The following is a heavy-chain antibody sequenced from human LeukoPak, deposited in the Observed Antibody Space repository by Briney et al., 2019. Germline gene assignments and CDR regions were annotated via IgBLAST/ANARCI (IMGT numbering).Heavy chain of an antibody. CDR2: IRYDASNK. Sequence: QPGRSLTLSCAASGFTFSSFGMHWVRQAPGKGLEWVAVIRYDASNKYYADSVKGRFTISRDNSKNTLFLQMNSLRDDDTAVYYCVRGVGVSRFNYFDPWGQGPLVIVSS. D-gene: IGHD6-13*01. J-gene: IGHJ5*02. CDR1: GFTFSSFG. CDR3: VRGVGVSRFNYFDP. V-gene: IGHV3-33*01.